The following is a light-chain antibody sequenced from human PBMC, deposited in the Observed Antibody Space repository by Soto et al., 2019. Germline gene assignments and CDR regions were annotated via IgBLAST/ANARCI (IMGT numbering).Light chain of an antibody. Sequence: DIVMTQSPDSLAVSLGERATINCKSSQNILFTSNNKNYLAWYQQKPGQPPKLLIYWASTRESGVPDRFSGSGSGTDFTLTISSLQAEDVAVYFCQQYYSPPYTLGQGTKLEI. J-gene: IGKJ2*01. CDR3: QQYYSPPYT. CDR1: QNILFTSNNKNY. V-gene: IGKV4-1*01. CDR2: WAS.